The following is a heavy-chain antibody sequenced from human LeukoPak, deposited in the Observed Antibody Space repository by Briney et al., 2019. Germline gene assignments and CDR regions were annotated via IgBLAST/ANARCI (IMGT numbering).Heavy chain of an antibody. CDR3: ARLAQQLNP. D-gene: IGHD6-13*01. Sequence: GRSLRLSCAASGFTFSSYGMHWVRQAPGKGLEWVAVISYDGSNKYYADSVKGRFTISRDNSKNTLYLQMNSLRAEDTAVYYCARLAQQLNPWGQGTPVTVSS. J-gene: IGHJ5*02. CDR1: GFTFSSYG. CDR2: ISYDGSNK. V-gene: IGHV3-30*03.